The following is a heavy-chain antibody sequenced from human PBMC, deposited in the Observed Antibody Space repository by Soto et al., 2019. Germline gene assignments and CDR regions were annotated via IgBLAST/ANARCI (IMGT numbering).Heavy chain of an antibody. D-gene: IGHD5-18*01. CDR2: IIPIFGTA. Sequence: QVQLVQSGAEVKKPGSSVKVSCKASGGTFSSYAISWVRQAPGQGLEWMGGIIPIFGTANYAQKFQGRVTITADKSTSTAYRELSSLRSEDTAVYYCASPVVDTAMYWWFDPWGQGTLVTVSS. V-gene: IGHV1-69*06. J-gene: IGHJ5*02. CDR1: GGTFSSYA. CDR3: ASPVVDTAMYWWFDP.